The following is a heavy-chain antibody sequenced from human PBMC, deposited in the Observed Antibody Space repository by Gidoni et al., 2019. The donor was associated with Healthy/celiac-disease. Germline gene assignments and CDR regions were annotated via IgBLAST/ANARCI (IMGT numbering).Heavy chain of an antibody. D-gene: IGHD3-10*01. Sequence: QVQLQQWGAGLLKPSETLSLTCAVYGGSFSGYYWSWIRQPPGKGLEWIGEINHSGSTNYNPSLKSRVTRSVDTSKNQFSLKLSSVTAADTAVYYCARVGFVSYYFDYWGQGTLVTVSS. CDR1: GGSFSGYY. CDR2: INHSGST. V-gene: IGHV4-34*01. CDR3: ARVGFVSYYFDY. J-gene: IGHJ4*02.